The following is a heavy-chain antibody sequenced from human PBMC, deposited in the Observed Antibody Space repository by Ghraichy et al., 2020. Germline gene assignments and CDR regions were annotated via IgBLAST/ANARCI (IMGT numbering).Heavy chain of an antibody. Sequence: GGSRRLSCAASGFSVSTNFMSWVRQAPGKGLEWVSVIYTGGTTIYADSVKGRFTISRDNSKNTLYLQMNSLRAEDTAVYYCARDAEITIFGVRYGMDVWGHGTTVTVSS. CDR2: IYTGGTT. CDR1: GFSVSTNF. CDR3: ARDAEITIFGVRYGMDV. V-gene: IGHV3-66*01. J-gene: IGHJ6*02. D-gene: IGHD3-3*01.